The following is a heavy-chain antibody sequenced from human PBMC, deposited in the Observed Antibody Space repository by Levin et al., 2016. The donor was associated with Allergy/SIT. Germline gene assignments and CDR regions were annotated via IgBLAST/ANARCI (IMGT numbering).Heavy chain of an antibody. D-gene: IGHD3-22*01. Sequence: WIRQPPGKGLEWIGYIYHSGSTYYNPSLRSRVTISVDTSKNQFSLKLSSMTAADTAVYYCARERDSSGYYYVDYWGQGTLVTVSS. CDR2: IYHSGST. J-gene: IGHJ4*02. V-gene: IGHV4-30-2*04. CDR3: ARERDSSGYYYVDY.